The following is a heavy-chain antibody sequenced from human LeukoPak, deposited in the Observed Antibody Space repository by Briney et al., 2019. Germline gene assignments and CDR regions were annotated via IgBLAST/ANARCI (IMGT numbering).Heavy chain of an antibody. D-gene: IGHD3-3*01. CDR3: SKDKIGVHFVY. V-gene: IGHV3-23*01. J-gene: IGHJ4*02. CDR1: GFTFSSYA. CDR2: ISGSGGST. Sequence: GGSLRLSCAASGFTFSSYAMSWVRQAPGKGLEWVSAISGSGGSTYYADSVKGRFTISRDNSKNTLYLQMNSLRAEDTAVYYCSKDKIGVHFVYWGQGTLVTVSS.